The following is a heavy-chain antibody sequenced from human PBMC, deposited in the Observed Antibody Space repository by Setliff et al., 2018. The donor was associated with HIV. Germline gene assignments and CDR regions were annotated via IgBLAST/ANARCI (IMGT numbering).Heavy chain of an antibody. CDR3: ARGESRNMFYYFYMDV. CDR1: GFTFSSYA. CDR2: ISGSGGST. J-gene: IGHJ6*03. V-gene: IGHV3-23*01. Sequence: GGSLRLSCAASGFTFSSYAMSWVRQAPGKGLEWVSLISGSGGSTYYADSVKGRFTISRDNSKNTLYLQMNSLSAEDTAVYYCARGESRNMFYYFYMDVWGKGTTVTAP. D-gene: IGHD3-10*02.